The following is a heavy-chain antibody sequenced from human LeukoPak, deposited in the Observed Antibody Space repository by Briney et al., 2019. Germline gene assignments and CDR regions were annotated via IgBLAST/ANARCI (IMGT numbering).Heavy chain of an antibody. Sequence: SETLSLTCAVSGYSISSGYYWGWIRQPPGKGLEWIGSIYHSGSTYYNPSLKSRVTISVDTSKNQFSLKLSSVTAADTAVYYCAVVGYDSSGYYWFDPWGQGTLVTVSS. D-gene: IGHD3-22*01. CDR1: GYSISSGYY. J-gene: IGHJ5*02. CDR2: IYHSGST. V-gene: IGHV4-38-2*01. CDR3: AVVGYDSSGYYWFDP.